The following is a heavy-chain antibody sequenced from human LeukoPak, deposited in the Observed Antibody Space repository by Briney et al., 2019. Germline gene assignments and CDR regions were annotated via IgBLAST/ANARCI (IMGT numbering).Heavy chain of an antibody. V-gene: IGHV1-46*01. Sequence: GASVKVSCKASGYTFTSYYMHWVRQAPGQGLEWMEIINPSGGSTSYAQKFQGRVTMTRDTSTSTVYMELSSLRSEDTAVYYCARGLRVAVAGPGEYYFDYWDQGTLVTVSS. CDR1: GYTFTSYY. CDR2: INPSGGST. D-gene: IGHD6-19*01. J-gene: IGHJ4*02. CDR3: ARGLRVAVAGPGEYYFDY.